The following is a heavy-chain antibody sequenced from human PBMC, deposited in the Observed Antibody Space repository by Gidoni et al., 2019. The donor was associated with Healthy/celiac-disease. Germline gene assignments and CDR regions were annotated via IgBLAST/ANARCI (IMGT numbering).Heavy chain of an antibody. CDR1: GFTVSSNY. CDR3: ARERYGYSPDY. V-gene: IGHV3-66*01. D-gene: IGHD5-18*01. J-gene: IGHJ4*02. CDR2: IYSGGST. Sequence: EVQLVESGGGLVQPGGSLRLSCAASGFTVSSNYMSWVRQAPGKGLEWVSVIYSGGSTYYADSVKGRFTISRDNSKNTLYLQMNSLRAEDTAVYYCARERYGYSPDYWGQGTLVTVSS.